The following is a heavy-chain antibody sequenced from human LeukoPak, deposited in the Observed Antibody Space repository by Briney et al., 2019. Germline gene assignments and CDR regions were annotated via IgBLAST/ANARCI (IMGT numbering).Heavy chain of an antibody. D-gene: IGHD3-10*01. Sequence: QPGGSLRLSCAASGFTFSSYWMSWVRQAPGKGLEWVANIKQDGSEKYYVDSVKGRFTISRDNSKNTLYLQMSSLRVEDTAVYYCAKVSGYMVRGVLDYWGQGTLVTVSS. CDR3: AKVSGYMVRGVLDY. CDR2: IKQDGSEK. J-gene: IGHJ4*02. V-gene: IGHV3-7*05. CDR1: GFTFSSYW.